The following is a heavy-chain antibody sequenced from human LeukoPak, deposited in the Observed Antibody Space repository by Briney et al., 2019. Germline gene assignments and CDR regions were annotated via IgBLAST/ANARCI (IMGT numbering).Heavy chain of an antibody. CDR1: GYTFTGYY. D-gene: IGHD3-3*01. V-gene: IGHV1-2*02. CDR3: ARNYDFWSGYYSPRSYFDY. Sequence: ASVKVSCKASGYTFTGYYMHWVRQAPGQGLEWMGWINPNSGGTNYAQKSQGRVTMTRDTSISTAYMELSRLRSDDTAVYYCARNYDFWSGYYSPRSYFDYWGQGTLVTVSS. CDR2: INPNSGGT. J-gene: IGHJ4*02.